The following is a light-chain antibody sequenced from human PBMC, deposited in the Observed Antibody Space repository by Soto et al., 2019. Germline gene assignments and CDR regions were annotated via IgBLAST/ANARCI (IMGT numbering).Light chain of an antibody. CDR3: GAWDNSLSAGV. Sequence: QSVLTQPPSVSAAPGQQVSISCSGSSSNIGRRSVSWYQQLPGTSPKLLIYENNKRPSGIPDRFSASTSGTSATLGITGLQTGDEADYYCGAWDNSLSAGVFGTGTKLTVL. CDR1: SSNIGRRS. CDR2: ENN. J-gene: IGLJ1*01. V-gene: IGLV1-51*02.